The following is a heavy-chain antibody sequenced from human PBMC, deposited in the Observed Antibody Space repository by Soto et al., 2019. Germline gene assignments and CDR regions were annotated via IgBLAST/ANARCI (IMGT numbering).Heavy chain of an antibody. CDR3: ARGNYYDSSGYYYYYYGMDV. CDR1: GYTFTSYA. Sequence: QVQLVQSGAEVKKPGASVKVSCKASGYTFTSYAMHWVRQAPGQRLEWMGWINAGNGNTKYSQKFQGRVTITRDTSASTAYMELSSLRSEDTAVYYCARGNYYDSSGYYYYYYGMDVWSQGTTVTVSS. J-gene: IGHJ6*02. V-gene: IGHV1-3*01. D-gene: IGHD3-22*01. CDR2: INAGNGNT.